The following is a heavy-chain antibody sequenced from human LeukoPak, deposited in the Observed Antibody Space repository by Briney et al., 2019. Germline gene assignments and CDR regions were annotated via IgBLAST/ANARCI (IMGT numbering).Heavy chain of an antibody. J-gene: IGHJ6*03. CDR2: INHSGST. D-gene: IGHD5-18*01. CDR3: ARGAAWIRYDYYMDG. V-gene: IGHV4-34*01. CDR1: GRSFSRYH. Sequence: PSETLSLPCAVYGRSFSRYHWSWLPHPPGKGLEWLGEINHSGSTNYNPSLKSRVTISVDTSKNQFSLKLSSVTAADTAVYYCARGAAWIRYDYYMDGWGKGTTVTVCS.